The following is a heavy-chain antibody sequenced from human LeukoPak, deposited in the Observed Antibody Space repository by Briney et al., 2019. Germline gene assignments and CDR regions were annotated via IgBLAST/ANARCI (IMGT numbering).Heavy chain of an antibody. CDR2: IYYTGST. J-gene: IGHJ4*02. D-gene: IGHD5-18*01. CDR3: ARHGNSYPFYYFDY. CDR1: GGSITSSSYY. V-gene: IGHV4-39*01. Sequence: PSETLSLTCTVSGGSITSSSYYWGWIRQPPGKGLEWNGSIYYTGSTYYNPSLKSRVTISVDTSKSQFSLKLSSVTAADTAVFYCARHGNSYPFYYFDYWGQGTLVTVSS.